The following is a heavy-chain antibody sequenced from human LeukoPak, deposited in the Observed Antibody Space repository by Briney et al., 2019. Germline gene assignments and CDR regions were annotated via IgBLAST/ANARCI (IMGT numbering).Heavy chain of an antibody. J-gene: IGHJ4*02. Sequence: GGSLRPSCAASGFTFSSYGIHSVRQPPGKGLEWVAFIRFDGSNKYYADSVKGRFTISRDNSKNTLYLQMNSLRAEDTAVYYCAKDSPSSWFGEFYYFDYWGQGTLVTVSS. CDR2: IRFDGSNK. V-gene: IGHV3-30*02. CDR3: AKDSPSSWFGEFYYFDY. D-gene: IGHD3-10*01. CDR1: GFTFSSYG.